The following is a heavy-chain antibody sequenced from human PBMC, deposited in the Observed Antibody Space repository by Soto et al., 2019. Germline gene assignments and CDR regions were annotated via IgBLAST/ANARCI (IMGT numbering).Heavy chain of an antibody. CDR1: GFTFSSYG. Sequence: QVQLVESGGGVVQPGRSLRLSCAASGFTFSSYGMHWVRQAPGKGLEWVAVIWYDGSNKYYADSVKGRFTISRDNSKNTLYLQMNSLRAEDTAVYYCARAPSTSHFRYYFDYWGQGTLVTVSS. CDR3: ARAPSTSHFRYYFDY. CDR2: IWYDGSNK. J-gene: IGHJ4*02. V-gene: IGHV3-33*01. D-gene: IGHD2-2*01.